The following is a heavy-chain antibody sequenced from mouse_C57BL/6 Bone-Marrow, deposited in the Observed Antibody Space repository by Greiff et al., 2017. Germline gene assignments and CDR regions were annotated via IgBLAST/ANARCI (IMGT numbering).Heavy chain of an antibody. CDR2: INPGSGGT. D-gene: IGHD4-1*01. J-gene: IGHJ3*01. CDR1: GYAFTNYL. Sequence: QVQLQQSGAELVRPGTSVKVSCKASGYAFTNYLIEWVKQRPGQGLEWMGVINPGSGGTKYNEKFKGKATLTADKSSSTAYMQLSSLTSEDSAVYYCARSKNWYSCVAYWGQGTLVTVSA. V-gene: IGHV1-54*01. CDR3: ARSKNWYSCVAY.